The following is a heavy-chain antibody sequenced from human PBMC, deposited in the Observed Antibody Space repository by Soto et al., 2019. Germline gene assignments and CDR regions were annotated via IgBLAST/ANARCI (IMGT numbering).Heavy chain of an antibody. CDR3: ARGKRTMVRGDNYGMDV. CDR1: GFTFSSYG. J-gene: IGHJ6*02. V-gene: IGHV3-33*01. D-gene: IGHD3-10*01. Sequence: GGSLRLSCAASGFTFSSYGMHWVRQAPGKGLEWVAVIWYDGSNKYYADSVKGRFTISRDNSKNTLYLQMNSLRAEDTAVYYCARGKRTMVRGDNYGMDVWGQGTTVTVSS. CDR2: IWYDGSNK.